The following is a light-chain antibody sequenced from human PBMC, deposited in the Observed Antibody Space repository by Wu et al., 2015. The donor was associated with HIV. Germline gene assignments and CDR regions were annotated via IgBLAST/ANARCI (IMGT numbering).Light chain of an antibody. V-gene: IGKV3-20*01. CDR1: QSISSTY. J-gene: IGKJ3*01. CDR3: QHYGTSPFT. CDR2: GAS. Sequence: EIVLTQSPGTLSLSPGERATLSCRASQSISSTYLAWYQQKPGQAPRLLIYGASNRASGIPDRFSGSGSGTDFTLTITRLEPEDFAVYCCQHYGTSPFTFGPGTKVDI.